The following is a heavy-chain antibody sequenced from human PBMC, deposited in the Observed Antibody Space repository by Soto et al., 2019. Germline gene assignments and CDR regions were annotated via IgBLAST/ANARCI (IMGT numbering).Heavy chain of an antibody. J-gene: IGHJ5*02. CDR1: GGTFSSYA. Sequence: SVKVSCKASGGTFSSYAISWVRQAPGQGLEWMGGIIPIFGTANYAQKFQGRVTITADESTSTAYMELSSLRSEDTAVYYCARGKIVGATTFGWFDPWGQGTLVTVS. D-gene: IGHD1-26*01. CDR2: IIPIFGTA. CDR3: ARGKIVGATTFGWFDP. V-gene: IGHV1-69*13.